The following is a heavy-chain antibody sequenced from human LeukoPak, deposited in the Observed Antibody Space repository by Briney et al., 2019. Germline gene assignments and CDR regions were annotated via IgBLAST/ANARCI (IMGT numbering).Heavy chain of an antibody. D-gene: IGHD2-8*01. Sequence: PSETLSLTCTVSGGSISSYYWSWIRQPPGKGLEWIGYIYSSGSTYYDPSFGSRVAISLDTSKSQISLRLTSVTAADTAVYYCARDTNLRDSFDIWGQGTMVTVSS. CDR1: GGSISSYY. V-gene: IGHV4-4*08. CDR3: ARDTNLRDSFDI. J-gene: IGHJ3*02. CDR2: IYSSGST.